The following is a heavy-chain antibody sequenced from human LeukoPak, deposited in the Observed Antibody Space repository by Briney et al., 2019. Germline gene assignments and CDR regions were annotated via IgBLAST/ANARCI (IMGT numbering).Heavy chain of an antibody. D-gene: IGHD4-23*01. CDR2: ISVNGGTT. CDR1: GFTFSSYA. V-gene: IGHV3-23*01. CDR3: VKGGGNVRRYFEY. Sequence: GGSLRLSCAASGFTFSSYAMTWVRQAPGKGLEWVSSISVNGGTTYYADSVEGRLTISRDSSKNTLYLQMNSLRAEDTAVYYCVKGGGNVRRYFEYWGQGTLVTVSS. J-gene: IGHJ4*02.